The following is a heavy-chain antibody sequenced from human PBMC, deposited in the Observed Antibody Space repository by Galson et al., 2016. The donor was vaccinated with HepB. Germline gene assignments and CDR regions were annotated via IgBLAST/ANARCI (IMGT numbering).Heavy chain of an antibody. CDR2: IKSDGSNI. D-gene: IGHD3-3*01. CDR1: GFTFSRQW. V-gene: IGHV3-74*01. Sequence: SLRLSCAASGFTFSRQWMYWVRQAPGKGLAWVSQIKSDGSNINYADSVKGRFTISRDNAGNTLYLQMNSLRAEDTAVYYCSTLRDFGSGWGQGTLVTVSP. J-gene: IGHJ4*02. CDR3: STLRDFGSG.